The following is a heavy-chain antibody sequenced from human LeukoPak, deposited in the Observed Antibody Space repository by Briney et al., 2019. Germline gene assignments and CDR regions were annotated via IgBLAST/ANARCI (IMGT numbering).Heavy chain of an antibody. CDR1: GFTVSSNY. D-gene: IGHD6-13*01. J-gene: IGHJ6*04. CDR2: INSDGSST. Sequence: GGSLRLSCAASGFTVSSNYMSWVRQAPGKGLEWVSRINSDGSSTSYADSVKGRFTISRDNAKNTLYLQMNSLRAEDTAVYYCARDRAAAVWGKGTTVTVSS. V-gene: IGHV3-74*01. CDR3: ARDRAAAV.